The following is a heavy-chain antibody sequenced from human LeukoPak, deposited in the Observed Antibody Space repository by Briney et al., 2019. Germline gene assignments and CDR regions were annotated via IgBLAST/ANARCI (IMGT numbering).Heavy chain of an antibody. D-gene: IGHD3-22*01. Sequence: GGSLRLSCAASGFTFSSYGMSWVRQAPGKGLEWVSSISTSGSYIYYANSMKGRFTISRDNAKNSLYLQMNSLRAEDTAVYYCARDSTYYYDSSGYPPNYWGQGTLVTVSS. CDR1: GFTFSSYG. V-gene: IGHV3-21*01. CDR3: ARDSTYYYDSSGYPPNY. CDR2: ISTSGSYI. J-gene: IGHJ4*02.